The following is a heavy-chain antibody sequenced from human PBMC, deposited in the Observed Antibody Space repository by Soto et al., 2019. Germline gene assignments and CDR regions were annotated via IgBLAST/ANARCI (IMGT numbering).Heavy chain of an antibody. D-gene: IGHD3-3*01. J-gene: IGHJ6*02. CDR2: ISAYNGNT. CDR1: GYTFTSYG. Sequence: ASVKVSCKASGYTFTSYGISWVRQAPGQGLEWMGWISAYNGNTNYAQKLQGRVTMTTDTSTSTAYMELRSLRSDDTAVYYCARDRYSDFGVVRSLDADYYYGMDVSGQGTTVTVSS. V-gene: IGHV1-18*01. CDR3: ARDRYSDFGVVRSLDADYYYGMDV.